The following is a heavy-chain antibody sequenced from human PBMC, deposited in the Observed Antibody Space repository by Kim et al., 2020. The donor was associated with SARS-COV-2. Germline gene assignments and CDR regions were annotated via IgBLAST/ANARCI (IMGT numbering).Heavy chain of an antibody. CDR3: ARARSGWPGTTHYDY. V-gene: IGHV3-7*01. J-gene: IGHJ4*01. D-gene: IGHD6-19*01. CDR2: IKEDGSEK. CDR1: GFTLSSYW. Sequence: GGSLRLSCAASGFTLSSYWMSWVRQAPGKGLEWVANIKEDGSEKYYVDSVKGRFTISRDNAKNSLYLQLNSLRAEDTAVFYCARARSGWPGTTHYDYWG.